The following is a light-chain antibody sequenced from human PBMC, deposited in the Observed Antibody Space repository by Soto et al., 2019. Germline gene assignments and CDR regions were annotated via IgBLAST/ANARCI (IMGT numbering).Light chain of an antibody. CDR1: QSVSSSY. CDR3: YQYRLCPLP. CDR2: GAS. V-gene: IGKV3-20*01. Sequence: GSRALVARGSGTIIRRDSQSVSSSYLAWYQQKPGQAPRLLIYGASSRATGIPDRFSGSGSLPAFALTLSRLEASEFAVYRSYQYRLCPLPFGQGTRLEI. J-gene: IGKJ5*01.